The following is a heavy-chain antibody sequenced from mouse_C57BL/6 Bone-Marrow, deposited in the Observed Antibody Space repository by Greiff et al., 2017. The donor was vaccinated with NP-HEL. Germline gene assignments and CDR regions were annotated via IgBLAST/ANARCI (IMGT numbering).Heavy chain of an antibody. J-gene: IGHJ2*01. V-gene: IGHV1-18*01. CDR1: GYTFTDYN. Sequence: VQLQQSGPELVKPGASVKIPCKASGYTFTDYNMDWVKQSHGKSLEWIGDINPNNGGTIYNQKFKGKATLTVDKSSSTAYMELRSLTSEDTAVYYCAREYDYDVKGLFDYWGQGTTLTVSS. CDR3: AREYDYDVKGLFDY. D-gene: IGHD2-4*01. CDR2: INPNNGGT.